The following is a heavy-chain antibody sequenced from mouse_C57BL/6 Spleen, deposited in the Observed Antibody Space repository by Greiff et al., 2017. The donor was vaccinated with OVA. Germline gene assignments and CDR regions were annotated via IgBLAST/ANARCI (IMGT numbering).Heavy chain of an antibody. V-gene: IGHV1-39*01. CDR2: INPNYGTT. CDR1: GYSFTDYN. CDR3: ARFDDYDGYFDV. J-gene: IGHJ1*03. Sequence: VHLKQSGPELVKPGASVKISCKASGYSFTDYNMNWVKQSNGKSLEWIGVINPNYGTTSYNQKFKGKATLTVDQSSSTAYMQLNSLTSEDSAVYYCARFDDYDGYFDVWGTGTTVTVSS. D-gene: IGHD2-4*01.